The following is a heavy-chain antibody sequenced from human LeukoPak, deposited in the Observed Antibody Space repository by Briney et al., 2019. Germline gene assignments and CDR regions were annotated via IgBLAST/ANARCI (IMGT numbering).Heavy chain of an antibody. J-gene: IGHJ4*02. V-gene: IGHV3-30*18. Sequence: GGSLRLSCAASGFTFSSYGMHWVRQAPGKGLEWVAVISYDGSNKYYADSVKGRFTISRDNSKNTLYLQMNSLRAEDTAVYYCAKDLSGEAGFDYWGQGTLVTVSS. CDR1: GFTFSSYG. D-gene: IGHD3-16*01. CDR2: ISYDGSNK. CDR3: AKDLSGEAGFDY.